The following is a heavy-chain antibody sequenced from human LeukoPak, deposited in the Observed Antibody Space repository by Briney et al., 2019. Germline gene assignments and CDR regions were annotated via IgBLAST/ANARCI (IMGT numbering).Heavy chain of an antibody. Sequence: GGSLRLSCAASGFTFDDYAMHWVRQAPGKGLEWVSGISWNSGSIGYADSVKGRFTISRDNAKNSLYLQMNSLRAEDTAVYYCARGAFDIWGQGTMVTVSS. J-gene: IGHJ3*02. CDR3: ARGAFDI. V-gene: IGHV3-9*01. CDR2: ISWNSGSI. CDR1: GFTFDDYA.